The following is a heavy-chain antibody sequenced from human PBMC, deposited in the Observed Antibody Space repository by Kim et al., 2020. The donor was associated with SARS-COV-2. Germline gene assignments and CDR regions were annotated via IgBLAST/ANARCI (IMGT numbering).Heavy chain of an antibody. CDR3: ARSGGDFWSGYYGGVYYGMDV. CDR1: GFTFSSYS. V-gene: IGHV3-21*01. Sequence: GGSLRLSCAASGFTFSSYSMNWVRQAPGKGLEWVSSISSSSSYIYYADSVKGRFTISRDNAKNSLYLQMNSLRAEDTAVYYCARSGGDFWSGYYGGVYYGMDVWGQGTTVTVSS. D-gene: IGHD3-3*01. CDR2: ISSSSSYI. J-gene: IGHJ6*02.